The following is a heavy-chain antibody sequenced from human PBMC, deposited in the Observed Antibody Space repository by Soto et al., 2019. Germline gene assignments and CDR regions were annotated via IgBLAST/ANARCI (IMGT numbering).Heavy chain of an antibody. CDR3: AGMSFTGFGELVGNFYFHGMGI. V-gene: IGHV4-59*03. Sequence: QVQLQESGPGLVKPSETLSLTCNVSGGSISSYYWTWIRQPPGKGLECIGYIYNTGSANYNPSLKSRVSISLDTSKNQFSLNLRSVTAADTAVYYCAGMSFTGFGELVGNFYFHGMGIWGQGTTVTVSS. J-gene: IGHJ6*02. CDR2: IYNTGSA. CDR1: GGSISSYY. D-gene: IGHD3-3*01.